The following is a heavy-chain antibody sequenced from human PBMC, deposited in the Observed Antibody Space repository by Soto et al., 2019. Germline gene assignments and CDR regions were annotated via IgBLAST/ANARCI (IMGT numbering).Heavy chain of an antibody. CDR3: ATDRRSGSGLLDS. J-gene: IGHJ4*02. CDR1: GFTFSNYD. V-gene: IGHV3-30*03. Sequence: AGGSLRLSCAASGFTFSNYDIHWVRQAPGKGLEWVAVISYDGSNKYYADSVKGRFTISRDNSKNTLYLQMNSLTAEDTAVYYCATDRRSGSGLLDSWGQGTLVTVSS. D-gene: IGHD3-10*01. CDR2: ISYDGSNK.